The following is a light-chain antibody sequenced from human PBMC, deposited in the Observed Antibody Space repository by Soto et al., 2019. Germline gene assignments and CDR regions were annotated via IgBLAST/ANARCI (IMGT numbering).Light chain of an antibody. Sequence: QSVLTQPPSLSGAPGQRGTISCTGSGSNIGAPYDVHWYQHLPGAAPKLLIYGSTNRPSGVPGRFSGSKSGTSASLAITGLRAEDEADYYCQSYDSSLSGYVFGAGTKVTVL. CDR3: QSYDSSLSGYV. J-gene: IGLJ1*01. CDR2: GST. CDR1: GSNIGAPYD. V-gene: IGLV1-40*01.